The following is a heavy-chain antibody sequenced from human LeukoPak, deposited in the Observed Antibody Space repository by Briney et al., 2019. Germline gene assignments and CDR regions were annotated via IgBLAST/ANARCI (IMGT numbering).Heavy chain of an antibody. J-gene: IGHJ6*03. D-gene: IGHD2-2*01. Sequence: ASVKVSCKASGYTFTGYYMHWVRQAPGQGLEWMGWMNPNSGNTVYAQKFQGGVTMTRNTSISTAYMELSSLRSEDTAVYYCAREFEGTRQIPYYYYYYYMDVWGKGTTVTISS. CDR2: MNPNSGNT. V-gene: IGHV1-8*02. CDR3: AREFEGTRQIPYYYYYYYMDV. CDR1: GYTFTGYY.